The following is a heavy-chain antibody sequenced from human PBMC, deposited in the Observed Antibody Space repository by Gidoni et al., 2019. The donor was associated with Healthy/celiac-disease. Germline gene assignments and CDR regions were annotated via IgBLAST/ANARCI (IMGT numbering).Heavy chain of an antibody. V-gene: IGHV3-30*18. D-gene: IGHD5-12*01. CDR1: GFPFSSYG. CDR3: AKDPGYRSPPEYYFDY. CDR2: ISYDGSNK. J-gene: IGHJ4*02. Sequence: QVQLVESGGGVVQPGRSLRLSCAASGFPFSSYGMHWVRQAPGKGLEWVAVISYDGSNKYYADSVKGRFTISRDNSKNTLYLQMNSLRAEDTAVYYCAKDPGYRSPPEYYFDYWGQGTLVTVSS.